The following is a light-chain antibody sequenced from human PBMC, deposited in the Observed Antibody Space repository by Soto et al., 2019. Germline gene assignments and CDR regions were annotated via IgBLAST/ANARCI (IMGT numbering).Light chain of an antibody. CDR3: XXXXXXXPLT. V-gene: IGKV3-15*01. CDR2: GAS. Sequence: EIVMTQSPATLSVSPGERATLSCRASQSVSSNLAWYQQKPGQAPRLLIYGASTRATGIPARFSGSGSGTEFTLTISSLQXXXXXXXXXXXXXXXXPLTFGGGTKVEIK. J-gene: IGKJ4*01. CDR1: QSVSSN.